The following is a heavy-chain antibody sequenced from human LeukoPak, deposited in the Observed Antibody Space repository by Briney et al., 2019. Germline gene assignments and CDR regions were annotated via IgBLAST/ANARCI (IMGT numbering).Heavy chain of an antibody. V-gene: IGHV1-2*02. J-gene: IGHJ4*02. D-gene: IGHD7-27*01. CDR3: ARVHWGNDGGSFDY. CDR1: GYTFTGHY. Sequence: GASVKVSCKASGYTFTGHYMHWVRQTPGQGLEWMGWINPNSGGTNYAQKFQGRVTMTRDTSISTAYMELSRLRSDDTAVYYCARVHWGNDGGSFDYWGQGTLVTVSS. CDR2: INPNSGGT.